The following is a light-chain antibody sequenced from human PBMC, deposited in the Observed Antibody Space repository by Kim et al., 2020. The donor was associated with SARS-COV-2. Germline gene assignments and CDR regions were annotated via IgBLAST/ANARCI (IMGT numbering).Light chain of an antibody. CDR3: QQLYSYPVT. CDR2: TAS. CDR1: QGIDNF. V-gene: IGKV1-9*01. Sequence: SASVGNRGTITCRASQGIDNFLAWYQQKPGKAPNLLIYTASTLQGGVPSRFSGSGSGTDFTLTIGSLQPEDFATYYCQQLYSYPVTFGQGTKLEI. J-gene: IGKJ2*01.